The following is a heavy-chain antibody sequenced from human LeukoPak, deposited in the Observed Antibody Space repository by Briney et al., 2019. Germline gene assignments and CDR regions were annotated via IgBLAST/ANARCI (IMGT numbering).Heavy chain of an antibody. D-gene: IGHD3-16*02. CDR1: GYIFTDYY. CDR2: INPNSGGT. Sequence: ASVKVSCKASGYIFTDYYMHWVRQAPGQELGWMGRINPNSGGTNYAQKFQGRVTMTRDTSISTAYTELSSLRSEDTAVYYCARDLVVIPIESGMDVWGQGTTVTVSS. V-gene: IGHV1/OR15-1*02. J-gene: IGHJ6*02. CDR3: ARDLVVIPIESGMDV.